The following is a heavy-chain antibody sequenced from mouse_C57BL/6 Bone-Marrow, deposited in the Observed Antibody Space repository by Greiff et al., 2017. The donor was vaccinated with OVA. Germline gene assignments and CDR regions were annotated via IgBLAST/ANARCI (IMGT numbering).Heavy chain of an antibody. CDR1: GFNIKNTY. Sequence: EVQLKQSVAELVRPGASVKLSCTASGFNIKNTYMPWVKQRPEQGLEWIGRIDPANGNTKYAPKFQGKTTITADTSSNTAYLQLSSLTSEDTAIYYCARGYYGSSFDYWGQGTTLTVSS. CDR2: IDPANGNT. J-gene: IGHJ2*01. CDR3: ARGYYGSSFDY. D-gene: IGHD1-1*01. V-gene: IGHV14-3*01.